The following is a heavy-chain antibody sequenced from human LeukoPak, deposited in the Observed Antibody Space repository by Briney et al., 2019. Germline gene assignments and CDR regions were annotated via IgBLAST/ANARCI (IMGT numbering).Heavy chain of an antibody. Sequence: GGSLRLSCAASGFTFSSYAMSWVRQAPGKGLEWVSAISGSGGSTYYADSVKGRFTISRDNSKNTLYLQMNSLRAEDTAVYYCARPTGDSSGYYERYYYYYGMDVWGQGTTVTVSS. J-gene: IGHJ6*02. CDR2: ISGSGGST. CDR1: GFTFSSYA. D-gene: IGHD3-22*01. V-gene: IGHV3-23*01. CDR3: ARPTGDSSGYYERYYYYYGMDV.